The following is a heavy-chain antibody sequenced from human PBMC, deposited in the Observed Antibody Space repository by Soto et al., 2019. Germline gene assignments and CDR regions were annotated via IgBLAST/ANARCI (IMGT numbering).Heavy chain of an antibody. CDR2: IYYSGST. Sequence: ASETLSLTCTVSGGSVSSGSYYWSWIRQPPGKGLEWIGYIYYSGSTNYNPSLKSRVTISVDTSKNQFSLKLSSVTAADTAVYYCARERASGITIFGVVPNWFDPWGQGTLVTVSS. CDR3: ARERASGITIFGVVPNWFDP. CDR1: GGSVSSGSYY. J-gene: IGHJ5*02. V-gene: IGHV4-61*01. D-gene: IGHD3-3*01.